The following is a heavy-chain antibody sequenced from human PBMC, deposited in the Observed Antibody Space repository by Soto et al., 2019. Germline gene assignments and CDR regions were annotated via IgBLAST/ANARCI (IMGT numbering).Heavy chain of an antibody. Sequence: GSLRLSCAASGFTFSSYGMHWVRQAPGKGLEWVAVISYDGSNKYYADSVKGRFTISRDNSKNTLYLQMNSLRAEDTAVYYCAKDWPDYSNYFDYWGQGTLVTVSS. CDR1: GFTFSSYG. V-gene: IGHV3-30*18. D-gene: IGHD4-4*01. CDR3: AKDWPDYSNYFDY. J-gene: IGHJ4*02. CDR2: ISYDGSNK.